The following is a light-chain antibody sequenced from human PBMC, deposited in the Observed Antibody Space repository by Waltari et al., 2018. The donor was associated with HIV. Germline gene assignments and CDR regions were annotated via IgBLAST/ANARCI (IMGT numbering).Light chain of an antibody. CDR3: SSYRTGCIWV. J-gene: IGLJ3*02. CDR1: SSNVGDYTY. V-gene: IGLV2-14*03. CDR2: DVS. Sequence: QSALTQPASVSGSPGQSITISCPGTSSNVGDYTYVHCYQQHPGKAPKLIIYDVSNRPSGVSSRFSGSKSGNTASLTISGLQTEDEADYYCSSYRTGCIWVFGGGTKLTVL.